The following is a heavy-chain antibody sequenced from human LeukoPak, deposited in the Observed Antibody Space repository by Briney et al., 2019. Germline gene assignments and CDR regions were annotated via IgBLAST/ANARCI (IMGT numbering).Heavy chain of an antibody. V-gene: IGHV3-7*03. Sequence: GGSLRLSCAASGFTFSSYWMSWVRQAPGKGLEWVANIKQDGSEKYYVDSLKGRFTISRDNAKNSLYLQMNSLRDEDTAVYKCAKDRDGSTWYLLNYMDGWGKGTTVTVFS. CDR2: IKQDGSEK. CDR3: AKDRDGSTWYLLNYMDG. CDR1: GFTFSSYW. J-gene: IGHJ6*03. D-gene: IGHD6-13*01.